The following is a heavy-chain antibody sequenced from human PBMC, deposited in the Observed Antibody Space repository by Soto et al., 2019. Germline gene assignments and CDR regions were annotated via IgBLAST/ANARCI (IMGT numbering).Heavy chain of an antibody. CDR2: IFSNDEK. CDR3: ARIRRMIYSYYDSSGYYYGDY. D-gene: IGHD3-22*01. CDR1: GFSLSNARMG. Sequence: QVTLKESGPVLVKPTETLTLTCTVSGFSLSNARMGVSWIRQPPGKALEWLAHIFSNDEKSYSTSLKSRLTISKDTSKSQVVLTSTNMDPVDTATYYCARIRRMIYSYYDSSGYYYGDYWGQGTLVTVSS. V-gene: IGHV2-26*01. J-gene: IGHJ4*02.